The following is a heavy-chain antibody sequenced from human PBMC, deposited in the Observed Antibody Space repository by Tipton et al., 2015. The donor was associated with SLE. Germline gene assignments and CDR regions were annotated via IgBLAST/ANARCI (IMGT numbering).Heavy chain of an antibody. CDR3: ARERHGTLSSFDY. D-gene: IGHD1-1*01. Sequence: GLVKPSQTLSLTCAISGDSVSSNSVTWNWIRQSPSRGLEWLGRTYYRSKWFNDYAVSVKSRMIISPDTSKNQFSLQLNSVTPEDPALYYGARERHGTLSSFDYWGQGALVTVS. J-gene: IGHJ4*02. CDR2: TYYRSKWFN. V-gene: IGHV6-1*01. CDR1: GDSVSSNSVT.